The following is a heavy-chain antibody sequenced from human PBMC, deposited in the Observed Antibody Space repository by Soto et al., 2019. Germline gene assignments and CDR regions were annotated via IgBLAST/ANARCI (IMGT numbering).Heavy chain of an antibody. CDR3: ISDPYGDYVRWFDP. V-gene: IGHV3-15*01. Sequence: WGSLRLSCVVSGFFFIKAWMTFFRQSPVKGPEWVGSIKSNSDGGTVDYAAPGKGRFTISRDDSKNTLYLEMNSLKIEDTALYYCISDPYGDYVRWFDPWGQGTLVTVSS. D-gene: IGHD4-17*01. J-gene: IGHJ5*02. CDR1: GFFFIKAW. CDR2: IKSNSDGGTV.